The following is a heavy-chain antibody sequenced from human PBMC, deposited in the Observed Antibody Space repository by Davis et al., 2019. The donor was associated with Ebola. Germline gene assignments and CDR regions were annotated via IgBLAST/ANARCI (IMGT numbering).Heavy chain of an antibody. Sequence: GGSLRLSCAGSGFTFEDYAMHWVRQVPGKGLEWVSVIYSGGSTYYADSVKGRFTISRDNSKNTLYLQMNSLRAEDTAVYYCAVSSITYWYFDLWGRGTLVTVSS. J-gene: IGHJ2*01. CDR2: IYSGGST. CDR1: GFTFEDYA. D-gene: IGHD1-14*01. V-gene: IGHV3-66*01. CDR3: AVSSITYWYFDL.